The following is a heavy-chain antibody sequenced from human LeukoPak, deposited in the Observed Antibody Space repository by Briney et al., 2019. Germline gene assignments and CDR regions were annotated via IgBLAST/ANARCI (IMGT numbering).Heavy chain of an antibody. Sequence: ASVKVSCKASGYTFTGYYMHWVRQAPGQGLEWMGRINPNSGGTNYAQKFQGRVTMTRDTSISTAYMELSRLRSDDTAVYYCARGYGSGWYPNYYYYMDVWGKGTTVTVSS. CDR3: ARGYGSGWYPNYYYYMDV. V-gene: IGHV1-2*06. J-gene: IGHJ6*03. D-gene: IGHD6-19*01. CDR1: GYTFTGYY. CDR2: INPNSGGT.